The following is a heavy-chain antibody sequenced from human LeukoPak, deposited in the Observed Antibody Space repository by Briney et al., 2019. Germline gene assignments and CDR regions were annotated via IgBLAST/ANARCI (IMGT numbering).Heavy chain of an antibody. CDR2: IYPGDSDT. CDR1: GYNFITYW. Sequence: GESLKISCKGSGYNFITYWIGWVRQMPGKGLEWMGIIYPGDSDTRYSPSFQGQVTISADKSISTAYLQWSSLKASDTAMYYCARRYCSGGSCYGNDYWGQGTLVTVSS. CDR3: ARRYCSGGSCYGNDY. D-gene: IGHD2-15*01. V-gene: IGHV5-51*01. J-gene: IGHJ4*02.